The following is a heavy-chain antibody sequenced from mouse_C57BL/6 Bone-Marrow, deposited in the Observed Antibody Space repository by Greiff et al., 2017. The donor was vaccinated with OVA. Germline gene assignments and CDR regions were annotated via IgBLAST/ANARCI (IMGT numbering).Heavy chain of an antibody. V-gene: IGHV1-82*01. D-gene: IGHD1-2*01. CDR2: IYPGDGDT. J-gene: IGHJ1*03. Sequence: VQLQQSGPELVKPGASVKISCKASGYAFSSSWMNWVKQRPGKGLEWIGRIYPGDGDTNYNGKFKGKATLTADKSSSTAYMQLSSLTSEVSAVYFCARGLRRYFDVWGTGTTVTVSS. CDR3: ARGLRRYFDV. CDR1: GYAFSSSW.